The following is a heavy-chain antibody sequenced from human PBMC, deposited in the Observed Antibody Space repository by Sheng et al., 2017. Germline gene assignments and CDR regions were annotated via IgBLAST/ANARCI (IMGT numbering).Heavy chain of an antibody. Sequence: QVQLVQSGAEVKKPESSVKVSCRASGSIFSNYAISWVRQAPGQGLEWMGGIIPLFGTAKYAQNFQGRITITADESTSTTYMELSSLRSEDTAVYYCARDAAAALDLWGQGTLVTVSS. V-gene: IGHV1-69*13. J-gene: IGHJ5*02. CDR3: ARDAAAALDL. CDR2: IIPLFGTA. CDR1: GSIFSNYA. D-gene: IGHD6-13*01.